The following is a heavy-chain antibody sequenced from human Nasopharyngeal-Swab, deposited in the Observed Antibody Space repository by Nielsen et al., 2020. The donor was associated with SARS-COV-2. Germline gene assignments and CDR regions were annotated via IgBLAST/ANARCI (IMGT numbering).Heavy chain of an antibody. CDR1: GCSISSSSYY. V-gene: IGHV4-39*01. CDR2: IYYRGST. Sequence: SETLSLTCTVSGCSISSSSYYWGWLRQPPVKGLEYIGSIYYRGSTNYNPSLRSRVTISVDTSKNQFSLKLSSVTAADTAVYYCARREGAIFGVVTYFDYWGQGTLVTVSS. CDR3: ARREGAIFGVVTYFDY. D-gene: IGHD3-3*01. J-gene: IGHJ4*02.